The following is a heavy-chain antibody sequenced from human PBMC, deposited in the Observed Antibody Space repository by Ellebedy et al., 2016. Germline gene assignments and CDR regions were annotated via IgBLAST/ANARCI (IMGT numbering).Heavy chain of an antibody. J-gene: IGHJ5*02. Sequence: SETLSLTXTVSGGSISSSSYYWGWIRQPPGKGLEWIGTIYYSGSTYYNPSLKSRVTISVDTSKNQFSLKLSSVTAADTAVYYCARDRESTVTDPWGQGTLVTVSS. CDR3: ARDRESTVTDP. V-gene: IGHV4-39*07. CDR1: GGSISSSSYY. D-gene: IGHD4-17*01. CDR2: IYYSGST.